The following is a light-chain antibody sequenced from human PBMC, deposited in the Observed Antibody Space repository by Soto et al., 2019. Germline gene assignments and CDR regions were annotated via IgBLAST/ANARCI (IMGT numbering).Light chain of an antibody. CDR2: GAS. V-gene: IGKV1-39*01. J-gene: IGKJ1*01. CDR1: QSISTY. Sequence: DIQMTQSPSSLSASVGDRVTITCRASQSISTYVNWYQQKQGKAPKLLIYGASSLQSGVPSRFSGSGSGTDFTLIISSLQPEDFASYYCQQTYSTTWTFGQGTRVEIK. CDR3: QQTYSTTWT.